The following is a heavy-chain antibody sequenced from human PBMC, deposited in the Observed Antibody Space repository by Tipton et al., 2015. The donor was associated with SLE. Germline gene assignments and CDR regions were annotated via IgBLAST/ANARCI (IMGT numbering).Heavy chain of an antibody. CDR2: IHYSGST. CDR1: GGSISSHY. CDR3: ARGGGSSGVFDY. Sequence: TLSLTCTVSGGSISSHYWSWIRQPPGKGLEWIGYIHYSGSTNYNPSLKSRVTISVDTSKNQFSLKLSSVTAADTAVYYCARGGGSSGVFDYWGQGTLVTVSS. V-gene: IGHV4-59*11. D-gene: IGHD6-19*01. J-gene: IGHJ4*02.